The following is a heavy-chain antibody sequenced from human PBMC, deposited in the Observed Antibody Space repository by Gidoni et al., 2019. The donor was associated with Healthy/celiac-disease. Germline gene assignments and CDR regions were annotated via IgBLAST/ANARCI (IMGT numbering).Heavy chain of an antibody. CDR1: GGSISSGGYH. CDR2: IYYSGST. Sequence: QVQLQESGPGLVKHSQTLSLTCTVSGGSISSGGYHWSWIRQHPGKGLEWIGYIYYSGSTYYTPSLQSRVTISVDTSKNQFSLKLSSVTAADTAVYYCARSPTDYYDSSGYYLWGQGTLVTVSS. V-gene: IGHV4-31*03. D-gene: IGHD3-22*01. CDR3: ARSPTDYYDSSGYYL. J-gene: IGHJ4*02.